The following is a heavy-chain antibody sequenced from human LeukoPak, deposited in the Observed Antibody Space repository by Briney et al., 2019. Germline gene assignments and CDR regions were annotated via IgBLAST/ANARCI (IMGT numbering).Heavy chain of an antibody. CDR2: IYYSGST. CDR3: ARRRYYYDSSGYWRF. Sequence: SETLSLTCTVSGGSISSGDYYWSWIRQPPGKGLEWMGYIYYSGSTYYNPSLKSRVTISVDTSKNQFSLKLSSVTAADTAVYYCARRRYYYDSSGYWRFWGQGTLVTVSS. J-gene: IGHJ4*02. D-gene: IGHD3-22*01. CDR1: GGSISSGDYY. V-gene: IGHV4-30-4*01.